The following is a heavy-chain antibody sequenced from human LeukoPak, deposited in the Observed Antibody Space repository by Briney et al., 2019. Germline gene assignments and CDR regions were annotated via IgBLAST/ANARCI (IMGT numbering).Heavy chain of an antibody. J-gene: IGHJ5*02. V-gene: IGHV4-61*01. CDR1: GGSVSSGSYY. Sequence: SETLSLTCTVSGGSVSSGSYYWSWIRQPPGKGLEWIGYIYYSGSTNYNPSLKSRVTISVDTSKNQFSLKLSSVTAADTAVYYCARDTRGYSGYDYGSWFDPWGQGTLVTVSS. CDR3: ARDTRGYSGYDYGSWFDP. D-gene: IGHD5-12*01. CDR2: IYYSGST.